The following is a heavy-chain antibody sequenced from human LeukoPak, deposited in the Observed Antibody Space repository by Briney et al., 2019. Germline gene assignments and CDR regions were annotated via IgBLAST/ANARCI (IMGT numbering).Heavy chain of an antibody. D-gene: IGHD4-17*01. CDR2: MSHDGRNT. V-gene: IGHV3-30*04. Sequence: GRSLRLSCTASGFTFTSYAMHWVRQAPGKGLEWMTVMSHDGRNTFYADSVKGRFTISRDNAKNSLYLQMNSLRAEDTAVYYCARDRFGDYGDSLNYWGQGTLVTVSS. J-gene: IGHJ4*02. CDR1: GFTFTSYA. CDR3: ARDRFGDYGDSLNY.